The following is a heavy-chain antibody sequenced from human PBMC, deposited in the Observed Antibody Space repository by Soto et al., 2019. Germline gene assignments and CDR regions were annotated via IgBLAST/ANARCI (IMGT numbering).Heavy chain of an antibody. CDR2: IVVGSGNT. D-gene: IGHD3-3*01. Sequence: QMQLVQSGPEVKKPGTSVKVSCKASGFTFTSSAVQWVRQARGQRLEWIGWIVVGSGNTNYAQKFQERVTITRDMSTSTAXXEXSXPRSEDTAVYYCAADGNWSGYYVHSYALYYYYGMDVWGQGTTVTVSS. CDR1: GFTFTSSA. V-gene: IGHV1-58*01. J-gene: IGHJ6*02. CDR3: AADGNWSGYYVHSYALYYYYGMDV.